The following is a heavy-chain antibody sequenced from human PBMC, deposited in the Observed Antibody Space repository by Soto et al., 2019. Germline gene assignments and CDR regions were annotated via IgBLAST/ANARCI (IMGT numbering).Heavy chain of an antibody. Sequence: SETLSLTCTVSGGSISSYYWSWIRQPPGKGLEWIGYIYYSGSTNYNPSLKSRVTISVDTSKNQFSLKLSSVTAADTAVYYCATHRPEYSISWAPYYYYYYGMDVWGQGTTVTVSS. D-gene: IGHD6-13*01. CDR3: ATHRPEYSISWAPYYYYYYGMDV. CDR1: GGSISSYY. V-gene: IGHV4-59*01. J-gene: IGHJ6*02. CDR2: IYYSGST.